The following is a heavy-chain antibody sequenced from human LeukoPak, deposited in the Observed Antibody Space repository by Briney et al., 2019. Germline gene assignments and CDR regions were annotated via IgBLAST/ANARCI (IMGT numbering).Heavy chain of an antibody. CDR1: GGSISSGSYY. CDR3: AREGRTYYYYGMDV. V-gene: IGHV4-61*02. Sequence: TLSLTCTVSGGSISSGSYYGSWIRQPAGKGLEWIGRIYTSGSTNYNPSLKSRVTISVDTSKNQFSLKLSSVTAADTAVYYCAREGRTYYYYGMDVWGQGTTVTVSS. J-gene: IGHJ6*02. CDR2: IYTSGST.